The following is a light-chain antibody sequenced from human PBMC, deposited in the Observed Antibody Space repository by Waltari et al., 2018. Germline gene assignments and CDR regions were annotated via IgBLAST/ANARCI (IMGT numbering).Light chain of an antibody. CDR3: CSYAGSYTWV. CDR1: SSDVGSHNL. V-gene: IGLV2-23*01. CDR2: DDN. Sequence: QSALTQPDSVAGSPGQSITIPCTGTSSDVGSHNLVSWYQQYPGKAPKVMIYDDNRRPSGVSDRFSGSKSGNTASLTISGVQAEDEADYYCCSYAGSYTWVFGGGTQLTVL. J-gene: IGLJ3*02.